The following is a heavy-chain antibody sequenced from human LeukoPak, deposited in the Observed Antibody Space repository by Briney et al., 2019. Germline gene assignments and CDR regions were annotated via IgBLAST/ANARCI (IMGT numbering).Heavy chain of an antibody. V-gene: IGHV3-11*05. D-gene: IGHD3-22*01. J-gene: IGHJ3*02. CDR1: GFTFSDYY. CDR2: ISSSSSYT. Sequence: PGGSLRLSCAASGFTFSDYYMSWIRQAPGKGLEWVSYISSSSSYTNYADSVKGRFTISRDSAKNSLYLQMNSLRAEDTAVYYCARGLRGTGYYDSSGDPGAFDIWGQGTMVTVSS. CDR3: ARGLRGTGYYDSSGDPGAFDI.